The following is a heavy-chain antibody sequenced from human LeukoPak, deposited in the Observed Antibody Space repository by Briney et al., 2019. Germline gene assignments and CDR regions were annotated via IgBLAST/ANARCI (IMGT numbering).Heavy chain of an antibody. CDR2: IDYSGST. V-gene: IGHV4-59*01. Sequence: PSETLSLPCTVSGGSISNYYWSWIRQPPGKGLEWLGYIDYSGSTNYNPSLKSRVTISIETSRIQFSLKLTSVTPADTAVYYCARGQDLEGYSQARLDSWGQGVLVTVSS. CDR3: ARGQDLEGYSQARLDS. D-gene: IGHD5-18*01. J-gene: IGHJ5*01. CDR1: GGSISNYY.